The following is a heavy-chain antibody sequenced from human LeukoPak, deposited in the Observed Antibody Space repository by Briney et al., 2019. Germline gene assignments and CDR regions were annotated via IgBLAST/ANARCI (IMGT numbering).Heavy chain of an antibody. CDR2: IYTSGST. V-gene: IGHV4-4*07. J-gene: IGHJ3*02. D-gene: IGHD5-18*01. CDR3: ARDLSYGHNDAFDI. CDR1: GGSISSYY. Sequence: SETLSLTCTVSGGSISSYYWSWIRQPAGKGLEWIGRIYTSGSTNYNPSLKSRVTMSVETSKNQFSLKLSSVTAADTAVYYCARDLSYGHNDAFDIWGQGTMVTVSS.